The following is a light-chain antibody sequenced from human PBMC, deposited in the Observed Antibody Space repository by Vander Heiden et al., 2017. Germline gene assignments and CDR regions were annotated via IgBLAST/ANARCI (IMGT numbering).Light chain of an antibody. Sequence: QLDLTQSPSASASLVDSVTLTCTLSSGHTTYVIAWHQQQPDKAPRYLMTLYSDGSQTKGDGIPDRFSGSSSGAERYLTISSLQSEDEADYYCQTWGIGIQVFGGGTKLTVL. CDR2: LYSDGSQ. CDR3: QTWGIGIQV. CDR1: SGHTTYV. V-gene: IGLV4-69*01. J-gene: IGLJ2*01.